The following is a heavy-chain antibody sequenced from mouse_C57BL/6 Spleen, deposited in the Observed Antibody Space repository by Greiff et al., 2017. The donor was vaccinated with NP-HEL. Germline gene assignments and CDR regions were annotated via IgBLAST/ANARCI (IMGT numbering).Heavy chain of an antibody. V-gene: IGHV1-81*01. D-gene: IGHD2-2*01. CDR3: ARAGYDGGADFDY. CDR2: IYPRSGNT. CDR1: GYTFTSYG. Sequence: QVQLKESGAELARPGASVKLSCKASGYTFTSYGISWVKQRTGQGLEWIGEIYPRSGNTYYNEKFKGKATLTADKSSSTAYMELRSLTSEDSAVYFCARAGYDGGADFDYWGQGTTLTVSS. J-gene: IGHJ2*01.